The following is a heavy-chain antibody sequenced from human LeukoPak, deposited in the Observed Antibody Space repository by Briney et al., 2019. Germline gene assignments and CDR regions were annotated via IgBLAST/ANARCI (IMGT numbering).Heavy chain of an antibody. V-gene: IGHV1-2*02. Sequence: EASVKVSCKASGYTFTGYYIHWVRPAPGQGLEWMGWIHPNNGGTNYLQKFQGRVIMTRDTYFRTAYMELSSLGSDDTAVYYCARAATIFGVVINFYYWGQGTLVTVSS. CDR2: IHPNNGGT. D-gene: IGHD3-3*01. J-gene: IGHJ4*02. CDR1: GYTFTGYY. CDR3: ARAATIFGVVINFYY.